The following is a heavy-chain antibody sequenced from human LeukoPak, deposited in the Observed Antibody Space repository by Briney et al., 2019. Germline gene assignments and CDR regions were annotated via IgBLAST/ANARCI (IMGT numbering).Heavy chain of an antibody. CDR3: AKDRYYYDRSGYLGAADY. J-gene: IGHJ4*02. CDR1: GFTFSSYA. D-gene: IGHD3-22*01. Sequence: GGSLRLSCAASGFTFSSYAMSWVRQAPGKGLEWVSAISGSGGSTYYADSVKGRFTISRDNSKNTLYLQMNSRRAEDTAVYYCAKDRYYYDRSGYLGAADYWGQGALVTVSS. CDR2: ISGSGGST. V-gene: IGHV3-23*01.